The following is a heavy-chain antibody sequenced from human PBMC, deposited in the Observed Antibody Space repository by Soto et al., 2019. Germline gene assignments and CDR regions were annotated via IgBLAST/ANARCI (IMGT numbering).Heavy chain of an antibody. Sequence: SETLSLTCTVSGGSISSYYWSWIRQPAGKGLEWIGRIYTSGSTNYNPSLKSRVTMSVDTSKNQFSLKLSSVTAADTAVYYCARELRFLEWPNRGWFEPWGPGTLVTVSS. CDR2: IYTSGST. D-gene: IGHD3-3*01. V-gene: IGHV4-4*07. CDR3: ARELRFLEWPNRGWFEP. J-gene: IGHJ5*02. CDR1: GGSISSYY.